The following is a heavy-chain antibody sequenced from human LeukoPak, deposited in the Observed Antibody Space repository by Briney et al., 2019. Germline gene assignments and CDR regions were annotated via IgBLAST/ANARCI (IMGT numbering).Heavy chain of an antibody. J-gene: IGHJ6*02. Sequence: SETLSLTCAAYGGSFSGYYWSWIRQPPGKGLEWIGEINHSGSTNYNPSLKSRVTISVDTSKNQFSLKLSSVTAADTAVYYCARHERLGLRFFYYYGMDVWGQGTTVTVSS. V-gene: IGHV4-34*01. CDR2: INHSGST. D-gene: IGHD4-17*01. CDR1: GGSFSGYY. CDR3: ARHERLGLRFFYYYGMDV.